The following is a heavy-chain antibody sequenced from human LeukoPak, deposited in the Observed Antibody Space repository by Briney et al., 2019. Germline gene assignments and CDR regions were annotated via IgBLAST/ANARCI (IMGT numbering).Heavy chain of an antibody. D-gene: IGHD6-19*01. J-gene: IGHJ4*02. CDR2: IYHSGST. V-gene: IGHV4-4*02. CDR3: ASISLAVAGTSRYPGY. Sequence: SETLSLTCAVSGGSISSSNWWSWVRQPPGKGLEWIGEIYHSGSTNYNPSLKSRVTISVDKSKNQFSLKLSSVTAADTAVYYCASISLAVAGTSRYPGYWGQGTLVTVSS. CDR1: GGSISSSNW.